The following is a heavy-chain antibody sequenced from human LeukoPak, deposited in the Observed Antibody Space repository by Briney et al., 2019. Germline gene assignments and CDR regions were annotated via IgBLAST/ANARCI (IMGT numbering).Heavy chain of an antibody. V-gene: IGHV3-48*03. CDR1: GFTFSSYE. J-gene: IGHJ4*02. CDR3: ARGGYSGYDFKGLYYFDY. Sequence: GGSLRLSCAASGFTFSSYEMNWVRQAPGKGLEWVSYISSSGSTIYYADSVKGRFTISRDNAKNSLYLQMNSLRAEDTAVYYCARGGYSGYDFKGLYYFDYWGQGTLVTVSS. CDR2: ISSSGSTI. D-gene: IGHD5-12*01.